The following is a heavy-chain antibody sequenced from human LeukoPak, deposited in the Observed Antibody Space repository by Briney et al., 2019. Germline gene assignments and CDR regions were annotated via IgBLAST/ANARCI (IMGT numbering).Heavy chain of an antibody. CDR3: VGDDGDYAGRLGY. D-gene: IGHD4-17*01. Sequence: GGSLRLSCEASGFTFSGYEMNWVRQAPGKGLEWVSYINSRGYTKFYADSVKGRFTISRDNAKNSLYLQLNSLRAEDTAVYYCVGDDGDYAGRLGYWGQGTLVTVSS. CDR2: INSRGYTK. CDR1: GFTFSGYE. V-gene: IGHV3-48*03. J-gene: IGHJ4*02.